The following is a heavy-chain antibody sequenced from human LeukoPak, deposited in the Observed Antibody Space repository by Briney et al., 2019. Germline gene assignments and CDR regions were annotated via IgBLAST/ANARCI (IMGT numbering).Heavy chain of an antibody. CDR3: ASLLHGWLRLGYLDL. V-gene: IGHV3-48*02. D-gene: IGHD5-12*01. CDR2: ISSSSSTI. CDR1: GFTFSSYS. J-gene: IGHJ2*01. Sequence: GGSLRLSCAASGFTFSSYSMNWVRQAPGKGLEWVSYISSSSSTIYYADSVKGRFTISRDNAKNSLYLQMNSLRDEDTAVYYCASLLHGWLRLGYLDLWGRGTLVTVSS.